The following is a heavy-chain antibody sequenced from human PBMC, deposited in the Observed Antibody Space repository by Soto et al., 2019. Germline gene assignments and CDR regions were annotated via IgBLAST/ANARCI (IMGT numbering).Heavy chain of an antibody. Sequence: SETLSLTCTVSGASISTQSWNWIRQAPGKGLEWIGYLYYSGTTNYNPSLKSRVTISADTSKNQVSLKLTSVTAADTAVYFCARGLSWSPYFESWGQGILVTISS. CDR2: LYYSGTT. D-gene: IGHD3-3*01. CDR1: GASISTQS. CDR3: ARGLSWSPYFES. J-gene: IGHJ4*02. V-gene: IGHV4-59*11.